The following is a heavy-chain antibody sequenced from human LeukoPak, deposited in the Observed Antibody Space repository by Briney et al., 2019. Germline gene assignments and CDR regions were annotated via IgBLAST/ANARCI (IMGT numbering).Heavy chain of an antibody. CDR3: ARKGYSSGFDY. CDR2: INHSGST. Sequence: SETLPLTCAVYGGSFSGYYWSWIRQPPGKGLEWIGEINHSGSTNYNPSLKSRVTISVDTSKNQFSLKLSSVTAADTAVYYCARKGYSSGFDYWGQGTLVTVSS. D-gene: IGHD6-19*01. J-gene: IGHJ4*02. V-gene: IGHV4-34*01. CDR1: GGSFSGYY.